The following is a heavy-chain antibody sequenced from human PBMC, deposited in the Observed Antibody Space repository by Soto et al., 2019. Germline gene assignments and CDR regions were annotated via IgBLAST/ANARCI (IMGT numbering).Heavy chain of an antibody. CDR1: GYGFTTYG. J-gene: IGHJ4*02. Sequence: QVHLVQSGAEVKKPGASVKVSCKGSGYGFTTYGITWVRQAHGQGLEWMAWISAHNGNTNYAQKLQCRGTVTRDTSTSTSYMQLRSLRSDDTAVYYCARGRYGDYWGQGALVTVSS. CDR3: ARGRYGDY. V-gene: IGHV1-18*01. D-gene: IGHD1-1*01. CDR2: ISAHNGNT.